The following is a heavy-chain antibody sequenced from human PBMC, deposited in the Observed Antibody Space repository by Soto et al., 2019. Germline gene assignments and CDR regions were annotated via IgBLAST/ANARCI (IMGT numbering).Heavy chain of an antibody. CDR1: GFTFGSRA. J-gene: IGHJ4*02. CDR2: ISGDGDVT. V-gene: IGHV3-23*01. CDR3: AIGGNMSWFEY. Sequence: EVQLLDSWGGLVQPAESLRLSCAASGFTFGSRAMTLILQTPGKGLEWVSTISGDGDVTFYADSMKGRVTISRDKSKSTLYLQMDGLRVEDTALYYCAIGGNMSWFEYLGQGTLVTVSS. D-gene: IGHD3-16*01.